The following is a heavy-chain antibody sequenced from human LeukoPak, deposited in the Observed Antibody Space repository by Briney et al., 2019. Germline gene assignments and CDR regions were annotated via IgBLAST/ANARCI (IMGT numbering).Heavy chain of an antibody. J-gene: IGHJ4*02. CDR1: GFSFSNYA. Sequence: PGGSLRLSCAASGFSFSNYAMSWVRQAPGKGLEWVSGLSGNGERTHYADSVKGRFTISRDNSKNTLYLQMNSLRAEDTALYFCAKRDYYDSSGYSPLFDNWGQGTLVTVSS. D-gene: IGHD3-22*01. CDR2: LSGNGERT. V-gene: IGHV3-23*01. CDR3: AKRDYYDSSGYSPLFDN.